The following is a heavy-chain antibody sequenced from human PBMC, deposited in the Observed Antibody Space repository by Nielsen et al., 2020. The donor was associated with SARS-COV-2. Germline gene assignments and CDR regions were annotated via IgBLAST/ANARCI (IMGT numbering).Heavy chain of an antibody. V-gene: IGHV3-21*01. D-gene: IGHD6-6*01. CDR1: GFTFSSYS. CDR2: ISSSSSYI. CDR3: ARDRPYGMDV. Sequence: GESLKISCAASGFTFSSYSMNWVRQAPGKGLEWVSSISSSSSYIYYADSVKGRFTISRDNAKNSLYLQMNSLRAEDTAVYYCARDRPYGMDVWGQGTTVTVS. J-gene: IGHJ6*02.